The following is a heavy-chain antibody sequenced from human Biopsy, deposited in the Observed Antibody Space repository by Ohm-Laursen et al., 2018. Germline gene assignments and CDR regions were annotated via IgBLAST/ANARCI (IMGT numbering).Heavy chain of an antibody. J-gene: IGHJ6*02. CDR1: GNTFATYH. D-gene: IGHD1-26*01. CDR2: ISPSGGGT. V-gene: IGHV1-46*01. CDR3: AIFEGYSDDNLDYEHYGMDV. Sequence: ASVKVSCKVSGNTFATYHIHWVRQAPGQGLEWMGVISPSGGGTMDTQKSQDRLTMTRDTSTSTVHMELKSLKSEDTAVYYCAIFEGYSDDNLDYEHYGMDVWGQGTTVTVSS.